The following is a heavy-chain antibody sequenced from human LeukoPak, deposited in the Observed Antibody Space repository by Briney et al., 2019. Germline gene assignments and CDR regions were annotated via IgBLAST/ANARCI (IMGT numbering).Heavy chain of an antibody. D-gene: IGHD2-15*01. CDR2: IYHSGST. CDR3: ARPALGAFDI. Sequence: SETLSLTCTVSGGSISSSSYYWGWIRQSPGKGLEWIGSIYHSGSTYYNPSLKSRVTISVDTSKNQFSLKVSSVTAAETAVYYCARPALGAFDIWGQGTMVTVSS. J-gene: IGHJ3*02. V-gene: IGHV4-39*01. CDR1: GGSISSSSYY.